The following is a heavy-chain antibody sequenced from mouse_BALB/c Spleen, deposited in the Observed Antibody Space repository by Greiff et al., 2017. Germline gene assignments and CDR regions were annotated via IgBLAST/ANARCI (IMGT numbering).Heavy chain of an antibody. D-gene: IGHD2-4*01. Sequence: QVQLQQSGAELAKPGASVKMSCKASGYTFTSYWMHWVKQRPGQGLEWIGYINPSTGYTEYNQKFKDKATLTADKSSSTAYMQLSSLTSEDSAVYYCARYDYFAWFAYWGQGTLVTVSA. CDR1: GYTFTSYW. CDR2: INPSTGYT. V-gene: IGHV1-7*01. J-gene: IGHJ3*01. CDR3: ARYDYFAWFAY.